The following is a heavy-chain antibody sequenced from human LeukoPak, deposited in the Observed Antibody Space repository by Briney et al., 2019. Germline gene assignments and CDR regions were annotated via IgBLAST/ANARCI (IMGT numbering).Heavy chain of an antibody. Sequence: ASVKVSCKASGYTFIDYTMHWLRQAPGQRLDWMGWINGGSGNTKYSPEFQGGVTITADESTSTAYMELSSLRSEDTAVYYCARAPRWYCGGDCYLNWGQGTLVTVSS. V-gene: IGHV1-3*03. J-gene: IGHJ4*02. CDR3: ARAPRWYCGGDCYLN. CDR2: INGGSGNT. D-gene: IGHD2-21*02. CDR1: GYTFIDYT.